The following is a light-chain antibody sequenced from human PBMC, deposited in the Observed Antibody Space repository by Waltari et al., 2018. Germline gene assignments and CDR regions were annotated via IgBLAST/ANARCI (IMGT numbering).Light chain of an antibody. Sequence: APDQPALRAGSPWQADPLPRPGTSRDHGGFGYFLWYQQHPGKAPKLIIYDVTKRPSGISSRFSGSKSGNTASLTISGLQAEDEADYYCSSYTTNKTPVIGGGTKVTVL. CDR3: SSYTTNKTPV. V-gene: IGLV2-14*03. J-gene: IGLJ2*01. CDR1: SRDHGGFGY. CDR2: DVT.